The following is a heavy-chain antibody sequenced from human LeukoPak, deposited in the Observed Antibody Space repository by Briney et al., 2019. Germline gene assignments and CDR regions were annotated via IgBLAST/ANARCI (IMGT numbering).Heavy chain of an antibody. D-gene: IGHD3-22*01. J-gene: IGHJ4*02. CDR3: ARGDYDSRGLRYYFDY. CDR1: GFTFSSYD. V-gene: IGHV3-48*03. Sequence: GTLRLSCAASGFTFSSYDMNWVRQAPGKGLEWVSYISSSGSTIYYADSVKGRFTISRDNAKNSLYLQMNSLRAEDTAVYYCARGDYDSRGLRYYFDYGGQGTLVTVPS. CDR2: ISSSGSTI.